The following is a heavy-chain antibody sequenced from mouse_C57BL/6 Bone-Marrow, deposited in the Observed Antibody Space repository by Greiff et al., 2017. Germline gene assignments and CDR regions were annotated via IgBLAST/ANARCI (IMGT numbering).Heavy chain of an antibody. Sequence: QVTLKVCGPGILQSSQPLSLTCSFSGFSLSTSGMGVSWIRQPSGKGLEWLAHIYWDDDKRYNPSLKSRLTISKDTSRNQVFLKITSVDTADTATYYCARLLRRGFAYWGQGTLVTVSA. J-gene: IGHJ3*01. CDR2: IYWDDDK. CDR1: GFSLSTSGMG. V-gene: IGHV8-12*01. CDR3: ARLLRRGFAY. D-gene: IGHD1-1*01.